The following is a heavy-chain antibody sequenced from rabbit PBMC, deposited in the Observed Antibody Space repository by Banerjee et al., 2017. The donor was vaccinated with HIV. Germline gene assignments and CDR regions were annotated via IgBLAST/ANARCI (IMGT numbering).Heavy chain of an antibody. J-gene: IGHJ4*01. CDR3: ARDYSDDYAGYVFNL. D-gene: IGHD6-1*01. V-gene: IGHV1S45*01. Sequence: QEQLEESGGDLVKPEGSLTLTCTASGFSFSSSYWMCWVRQAPGKGLEWIACIYAGSSGSTYYASWAKGRFAISKTSSTTVTLQMTSLTAADTATYFCARDYSDDYAGYVFNLWGQGTLVTVS. CDR1: GFSFSSSYW. CDR2: IYAGSSGST.